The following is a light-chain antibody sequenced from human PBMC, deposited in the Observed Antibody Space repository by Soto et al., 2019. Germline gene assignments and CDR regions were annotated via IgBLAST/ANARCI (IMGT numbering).Light chain of an antibody. CDR2: EVT. CDR1: SSDVGGYNY. V-gene: IGLV2-8*01. Sequence: QSALTQPHSASGSPGPSVTISCTGTSSDVGGYNYVSWYQQHPGKAPKLVIFEVTKRPSGVPDRFSGSKSGNKASLTVSGLQDEDEADYYCTSYAGSNNLGVLGSGTKVTVL. J-gene: IGLJ1*01. CDR3: TSYAGSNNLGV.